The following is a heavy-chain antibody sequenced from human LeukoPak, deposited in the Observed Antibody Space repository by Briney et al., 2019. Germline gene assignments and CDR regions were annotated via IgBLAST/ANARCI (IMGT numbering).Heavy chain of an antibody. CDR1: GGSIRSSSYY. CDR2: IYYSGST. J-gene: IGHJ4*02. V-gene: IGHV4-39*07. D-gene: IGHD5-18*01. Sequence: SETLSLTCTVSGGSIRSSSYYWGWIRQPPGKGLEWIGSIYYSGSTYYNPSLKSRVTISVDTSKNQFSLKVSSVTAADTAMYYCARGTGYSYGYQLGPYYFDYWGQGTLVTVSS. CDR3: ARGTGYSYGYQLGPYYFDY.